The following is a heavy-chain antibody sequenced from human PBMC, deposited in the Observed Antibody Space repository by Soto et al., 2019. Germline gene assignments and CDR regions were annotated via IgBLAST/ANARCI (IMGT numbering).Heavy chain of an antibody. D-gene: IGHD2-8*02. CDR1: GFTFSSYS. V-gene: IGHV3-21*01. Sequence: GGSLRLSCAASGFTFSSYSMNWVRQAPGKGLEWVSSISSSSSYIYYADSVKGRFTISRDNAKNSLYLQMNSLRAEDTAVYYCARGLQPRWDGWWDFDYWGQGTLVTVSS. J-gene: IGHJ4*02. CDR3: ARGLQPRWDGWWDFDY. CDR2: ISSSSSYI.